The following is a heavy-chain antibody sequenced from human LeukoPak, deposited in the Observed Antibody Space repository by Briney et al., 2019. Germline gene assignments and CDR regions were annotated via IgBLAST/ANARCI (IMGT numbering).Heavy chain of an antibody. J-gene: IGHJ3*02. V-gene: IGHV3-11*04. D-gene: IGHD3-22*01. CDR1: GFTFSDYY. Sequence: GGSLRLSCAASGFTFSDYYMSWIRQAPGKGLEWVSYISSSGSTIYYADSVKGRFTISRDNAKNSLYLQMNSLRAEDTAVYYCARGVDYYDSSGYYSDAFDIWGQGTMVTVSS. CDR2: ISSSGSTI. CDR3: ARGVDYYDSSGYYSDAFDI.